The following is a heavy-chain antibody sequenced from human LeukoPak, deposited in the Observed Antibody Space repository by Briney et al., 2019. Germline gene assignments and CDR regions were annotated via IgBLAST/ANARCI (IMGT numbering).Heavy chain of an antibody. Sequence: SETLSLTCSVSGGSITNYYWSWIRQPAGKGLEWIGRIYTSGSTSYNPSLKSRVTMSIDTSKNQFSLKLSSLTAADTAVYYCARGCSSTSCWLRMDVWGQGTTVPVSS. D-gene: IGHD2-2*01. CDR1: GGSITNYY. CDR3: ARGCSSTSCWLRMDV. CDR2: IYTSGST. J-gene: IGHJ6*02. V-gene: IGHV4-4*07.